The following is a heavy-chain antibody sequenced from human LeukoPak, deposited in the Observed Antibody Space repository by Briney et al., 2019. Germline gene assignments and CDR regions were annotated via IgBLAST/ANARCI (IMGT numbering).Heavy chain of an antibody. V-gene: IGHV3-23*01. CDR2: ISGSGGST. Sequence: PGGSLRLSCAASGFTFSSYAMSWVRQAPGKGLEWVSAISGSGGSTYYADSVKGRFTISRDNSKNTLYLQMNSLRAEDTAVYYCASSGSSSGWFPVAFDIWGQGTMVTVSS. CDR3: ASSGSSSGWFPVAFDI. CDR1: GFTFSSYA. J-gene: IGHJ3*02. D-gene: IGHD6-19*01.